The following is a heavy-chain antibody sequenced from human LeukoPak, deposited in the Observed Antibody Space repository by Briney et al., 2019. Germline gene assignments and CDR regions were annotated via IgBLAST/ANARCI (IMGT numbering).Heavy chain of an antibody. V-gene: IGHV4-38-2*02. D-gene: IGHD2-8*01. Sequence: PSQTLSLTCTVSHSSITSTYYWAWFRQPPGKGLEWIATVFRLQTVRTFNNPSLESRVTVSLDPSQNQFSLNLTSVTAADTALYFCARVLHAPYLIDSWGQGTLVTVSS. J-gene: IGHJ4*02. CDR2: VFRLQTVRT. CDR1: HSSITSTYY. CDR3: ARVLHAPYLIDS.